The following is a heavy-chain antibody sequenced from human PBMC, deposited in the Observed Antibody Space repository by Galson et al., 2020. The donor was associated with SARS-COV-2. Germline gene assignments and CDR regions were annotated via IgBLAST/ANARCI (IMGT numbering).Heavy chain of an antibody. J-gene: IGHJ4*02. CDR1: GGSISSSSYY. Sequence: SETLSLTCTVSGGSISSSSYYWGWIRQPPGKGLEWIGSIYYSGSTYYNPPLKIRVTISVDTSKNQFSLKLSSVTAADTAVYYCARDRGGWLQRHPRFDYWGQGTLVTVSS. CDR2: IYYSGST. D-gene: IGHD5-12*01. CDR3: ARDRGGWLQRHPRFDY. V-gene: IGHV4-39*07.